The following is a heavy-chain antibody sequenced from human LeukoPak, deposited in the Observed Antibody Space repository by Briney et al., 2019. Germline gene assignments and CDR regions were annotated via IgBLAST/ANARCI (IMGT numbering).Heavy chain of an antibody. CDR3: VSGFLQWLY. Sequence: GGSLRLSCAASGFSFSSYWMSWVRQAPGKGLEWVANINPDGSNMSYVDSVKGRFTISRDNAKNSLYLQMNNLRAEDTAVYFCVSGFLQWLYWGQGTLVTVSS. J-gene: IGHJ4*02. V-gene: IGHV3-7*01. CDR2: INPDGSNM. CDR1: GFSFSSYW. D-gene: IGHD3-3*01.